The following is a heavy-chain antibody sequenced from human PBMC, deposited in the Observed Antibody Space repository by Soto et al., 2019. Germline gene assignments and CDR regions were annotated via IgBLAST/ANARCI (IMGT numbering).Heavy chain of an antibody. CDR2: IYYSGST. J-gene: IGHJ4*02. CDR3: ARRGYYDFWRGYYTLSYFDS. Sequence: PSETLSLTCTVSGGSISSSSYYWGWIRQPPGKGLEWIGSIYYSGSTYYNPSLKSRVTISVDTSKNQFSLKLSSVTAADTAVYYCARRGYYDFWRGYYTLSYFDSWGQGTMVTVYS. CDR1: GGSISSSSYY. D-gene: IGHD3-3*01. V-gene: IGHV4-39*01.